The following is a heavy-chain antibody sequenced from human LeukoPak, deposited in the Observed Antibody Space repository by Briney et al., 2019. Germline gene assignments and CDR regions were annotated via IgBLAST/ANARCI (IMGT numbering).Heavy chain of an antibody. Sequence: PSETLSLTCAVYGGSFSGYYWSWIRQPPGKGLEWIGEINHSGSTNYNPSLKNRVTISLDTSKNQLSLRLSSVTTADTAVYYCARDGSTTGWYSGDYWGQGILVTVSS. CDR3: ARDGSTTGWYSGDY. V-gene: IGHV4-34*01. J-gene: IGHJ4*02. CDR1: GGSFSGYY. D-gene: IGHD6-19*01. CDR2: INHSGST.